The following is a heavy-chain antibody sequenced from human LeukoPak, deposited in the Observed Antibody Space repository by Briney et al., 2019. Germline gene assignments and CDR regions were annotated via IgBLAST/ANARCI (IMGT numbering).Heavy chain of an antibody. CDR2: ISGSGGTI. CDR1: GFPFSTYS. V-gene: IGHV3-48*02. CDR3: ARDLGMTSMDI. D-gene: IGHD2-21*02. Sequence: GGSLRLSCAASGFPFSTYSMDWVRQAPGKGLEWISYISGSGGTIHYSDSVKGRFTISRDSARDSLYLQMNSLRDEDTAVYYCARDLGMTSMDIWGQGTMVTVSS. J-gene: IGHJ3*02.